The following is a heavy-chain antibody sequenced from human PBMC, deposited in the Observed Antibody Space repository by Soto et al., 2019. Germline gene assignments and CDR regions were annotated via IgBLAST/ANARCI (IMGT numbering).Heavy chain of an antibody. CDR1: GYRFSHYW. CDR3: ARHTRDNTNRILSY. V-gene: IGHV5-51*01. Sequence: GESLKISCKGSGYRFSHYWIGWVRQMPGKGLEWMGIVNPADSTARYSPSFQGQVTISVDKSISTAYLQWSSLKASDTAIYYCARHTRDNTNRILSYWGQGTLVTVSS. J-gene: IGHJ4*02. D-gene: IGHD2-15*01. CDR2: VNPADSTA.